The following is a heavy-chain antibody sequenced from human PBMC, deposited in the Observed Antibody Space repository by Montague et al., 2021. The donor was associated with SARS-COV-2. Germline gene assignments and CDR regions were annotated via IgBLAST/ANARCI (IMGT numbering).Heavy chain of an antibody. CDR2: IYYSGST. D-gene: IGHD3-10*01. V-gene: IGHV4-39*01. CDR1: GGSISSSSYY. CDR3: ARREDYYGSGSYPN. J-gene: IGHJ4*02. Sequence: SETLSLTCTVSGGSISSSSYYWGWIRQPPGKGLEWIGSIYYSGSTYYNPPLRSRVTISVDTPKNQSSLKLSSVTAADTAVYYCARREDYYGSGSYPNWGQGTLVTVSS.